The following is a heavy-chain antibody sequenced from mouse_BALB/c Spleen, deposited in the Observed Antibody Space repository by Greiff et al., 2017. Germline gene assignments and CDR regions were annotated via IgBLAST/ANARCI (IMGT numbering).Heavy chain of an antibody. Sequence: EVKLVESGPELVKPGASVKISCKASGYTFTDYNMHWVKQSHGKSLEWIGYIYPYNGGTGYNQKFKSKATLTVDNSSSTAYMELRSLTSEDSAVYYCARGDGYYSYYAMDYWGQGTSVTVSS. J-gene: IGHJ4*01. CDR1: GYTFTDYN. D-gene: IGHD2-3*01. V-gene: IGHV1S29*02. CDR3: ARGDGYYSYYAMDY. CDR2: IYPYNGGT.